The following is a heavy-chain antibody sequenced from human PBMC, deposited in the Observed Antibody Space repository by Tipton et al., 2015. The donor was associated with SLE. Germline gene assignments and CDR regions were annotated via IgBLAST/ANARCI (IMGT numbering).Heavy chain of an antibody. J-gene: IGHJ6*02. Sequence: TLSLTCAVYGGSFSGYSWSWIRQPPGKGLEWIGYIFHSENTFYSPSLKSRVTISIDRSKNQFSLKLSSVTAADTAVYYCARVTRGGDGFYFYAMDVWGQGTTVTVSS. D-gene: IGHD2-21*02. V-gene: IGHV4-30-2*01. CDR3: ARVTRGGDGFYFYAMDV. CDR2: IFHSENT. CDR1: GGSFSGYS.